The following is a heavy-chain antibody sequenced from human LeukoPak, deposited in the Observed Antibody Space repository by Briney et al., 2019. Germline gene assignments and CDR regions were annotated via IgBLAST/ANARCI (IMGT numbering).Heavy chain of an antibody. CDR3: ATIEAGYDFWSGYYPEYFQH. D-gene: IGHD3-3*01. J-gene: IGHJ1*01. CDR2: IYYSGST. V-gene: IGHV4-59*01. CDR1: GGSISSYY. Sequence: PSETLSLTCTVSGGSISSYYWSWIRQPPGKGLEWIGCIYYSGSTNYNPSLKSRVTISVDTSKNQFSLKLSSMTAADTAVYYCATIEAGYDFWSGYYPEYFQHWGQGTLVTVSS.